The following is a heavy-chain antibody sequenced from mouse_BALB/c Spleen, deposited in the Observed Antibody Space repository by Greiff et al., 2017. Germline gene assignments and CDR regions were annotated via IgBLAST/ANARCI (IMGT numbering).Heavy chain of an antibody. CDR3: ARERFYYAMDY. J-gene: IGHJ4*01. Sequence: EVQRVESGGGLVQPGGSLKLSCAASGFTFSSYGMSWVRQTPDKRLELVATLNSNGGSTYYPDSVKGRFTISRDNAKNTLYLQMSSLKSEDTAMYYCARERFYYAMDYWGQGTSVTVSS. CDR1: GFTFSSYG. V-gene: IGHV5-6-3*01. CDR2: LNSNGGST.